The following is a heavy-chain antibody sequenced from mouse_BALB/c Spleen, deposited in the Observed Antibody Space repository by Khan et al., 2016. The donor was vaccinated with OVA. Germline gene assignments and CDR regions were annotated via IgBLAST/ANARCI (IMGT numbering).Heavy chain of an antibody. D-gene: IGHD1-1*01. Sequence: QVQLQQSGAELVKAGASVKMSCKASGYTFTSYWMHWVKQRLGQGLEWFAETNPTNGRTYYNEKFKSKATLTVDKSSSTAYMLLSGPTFEDSAVYYWARIKKIVVTFFDYWGQGTTLTVSA. CDR1: GYTFTSYW. J-gene: IGHJ2*01. CDR2: TNPTNGRT. V-gene: IGHV1S81*02. CDR3: ARIKKIVVTFFDY.